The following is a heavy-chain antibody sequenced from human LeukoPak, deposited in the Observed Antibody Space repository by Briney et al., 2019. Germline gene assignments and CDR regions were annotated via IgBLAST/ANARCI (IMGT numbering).Heavy chain of an antibody. J-gene: IGHJ4*02. CDR2: IRYDGSNK. CDR1: GFTFSSYG. CDR3: AKADQWELHYFDY. D-gene: IGHD1-26*01. V-gene: IGHV3-30*02. Sequence: PGGSLRLSCAASGFTFSSYGMHWVRQAPGKGLEWVAFIRYDGSNKYYADSVKGRFTISRDNSKNTLYLQMNSLRAEDTAVYYCAKADQWELHYFDYWGQGTLVTVSS.